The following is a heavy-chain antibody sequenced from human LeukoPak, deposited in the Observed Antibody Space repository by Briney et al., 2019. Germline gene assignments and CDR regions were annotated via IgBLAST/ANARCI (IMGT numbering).Heavy chain of an antibody. CDR1: GGSISSGDYY. D-gene: IGHD1-26*01. J-gene: IGHJ2*01. Sequence: SETLSLTCTVSGGSISSGDYYWSWIRQPPGTGLEWIGYIYYRGSTYYNPSLKSRVTISVDTSKNQFSLKLNSVTAADTAVYYCAREVPWVWNFDLWGRGTLVTVSS. V-gene: IGHV4-30-4*01. CDR2: IYYRGST. CDR3: AREVPWVWNFDL.